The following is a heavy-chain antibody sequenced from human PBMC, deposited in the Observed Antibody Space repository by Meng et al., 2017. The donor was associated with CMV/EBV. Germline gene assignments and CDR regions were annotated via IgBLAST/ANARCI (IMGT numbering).Heavy chain of an antibody. D-gene: IGHD3-9*01. V-gene: IGHV3-21*01. J-gene: IGHJ4*02. CDR1: GFTFSSYS. CDR3: ARDQGYDILTGYSLNDY. CDR2: ISSSSSYI. Sequence: GGSLRLSCAASGFTFSSYSMNWVRQAPGKGLEWVSSISSSSSYIYYADSVKGRFTISRDNAKNSLYLQMNSLRAEDTAVYHCARDQGYDILTGYSLNDYWGQGTLVTVSS.